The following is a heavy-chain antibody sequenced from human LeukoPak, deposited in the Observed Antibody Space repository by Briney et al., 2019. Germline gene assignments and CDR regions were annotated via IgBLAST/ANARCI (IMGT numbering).Heavy chain of an antibody. Sequence: GGSLRLSCAASGFTFSDYYMSWIRQAPGKGLEWVSYISSSGSATYYADSVKGRFTISRDNAKNSVYLQMNSLRAEDTAVYYCARDWRSGAAAGVFDYWGQGTLVTVSS. CDR1: GFTFSDYY. V-gene: IGHV3-11*04. CDR2: ISSSGSAT. D-gene: IGHD6-13*01. J-gene: IGHJ4*02. CDR3: ARDWRSGAAAGVFDY.